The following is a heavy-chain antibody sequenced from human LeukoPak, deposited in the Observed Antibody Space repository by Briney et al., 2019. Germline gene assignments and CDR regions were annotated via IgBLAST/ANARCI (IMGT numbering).Heavy chain of an antibody. Sequence: ASVKVSCKASGGTFSSYAISWVRQAPGQGLEWMGGIIPIFGTANYAQKFQGRVTITTDESTSTAYMELSSLRSEDTAVYYCARVGKGMGTYYYYYMDVWGKGTTVTVSS. V-gene: IGHV1-69*05. D-gene: IGHD3-10*01. CDR1: GGTFSSYA. CDR2: IIPIFGTA. CDR3: ARVGKGMGTYYYYYMDV. J-gene: IGHJ6*03.